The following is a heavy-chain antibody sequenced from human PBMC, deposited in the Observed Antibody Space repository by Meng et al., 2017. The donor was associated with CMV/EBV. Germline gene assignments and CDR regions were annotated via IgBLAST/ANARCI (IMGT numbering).Heavy chain of an antibody. CDR3: AKVVRDIVVVPAAMGMDV. CDR1: GFTFSSYG. V-gene: IGHV3-30*02. CDR2: IRYDGSNK. J-gene: IGHJ6*02. D-gene: IGHD2-2*01. Sequence: GESLKISCAASGFTFSSYGMHWVRQAPGKGLEWVAFIRYDGSNKYYADSVKGRFTISRDNSKNTLYLQMNSPRAEDTAVYYCAKVVRDIVVVPAAMGMDVWGQGTTVTVSS.